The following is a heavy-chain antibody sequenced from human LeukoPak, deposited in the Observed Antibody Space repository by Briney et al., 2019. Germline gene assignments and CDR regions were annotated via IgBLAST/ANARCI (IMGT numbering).Heavy chain of an antibody. V-gene: IGHV5-51*01. Sequence: GESLKISCKGSGNSFTTHWIGWVRQQPGKGLEWMGIIYVGDSDTRYSPAFQGQVTISADKSISTAYLQWSSLKASDTAMYYCARLANVSWGIYPRYMDVWGKGTTVTVSS. D-gene: IGHD3-16*01. CDR3: ARLANVSWGIYPRYMDV. CDR2: IYVGDSDT. J-gene: IGHJ6*03. CDR1: GNSFTTHW.